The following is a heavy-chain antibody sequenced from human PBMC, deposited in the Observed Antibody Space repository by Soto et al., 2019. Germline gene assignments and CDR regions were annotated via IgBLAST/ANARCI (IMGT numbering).Heavy chain of an antibody. CDR3: ARHVGPLIAVAGLPGLRLDY. Sequence: QLQLQESGPGLVKPSETLSLTCTVSGGSISSSSYYWGWIRQPPGKGLEWIGSIYYSGSTYYNPSLKSRVTISVDTSKNQFSLKLSSVTAADTAVYYCARHVGPLIAVAGLPGLRLDYWGQGTLVTVSS. CDR2: IYYSGST. V-gene: IGHV4-39*01. CDR1: GGSISSSSYY. D-gene: IGHD6-19*01. J-gene: IGHJ4*02.